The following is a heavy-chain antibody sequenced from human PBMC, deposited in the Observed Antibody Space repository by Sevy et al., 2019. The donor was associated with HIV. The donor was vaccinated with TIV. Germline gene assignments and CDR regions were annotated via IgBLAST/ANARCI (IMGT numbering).Heavy chain of an antibody. V-gene: IGHV3-23*01. J-gene: IGHJ4*02. CDR1: GFTFSSYA. Sequence: GGSLRLSCAASGFTFSSYAMSWVRQAPGKGLEWVSAISGSGGSTYYADSVKGRFTISRDNSKNTLYLQMNSLRAEDMAVYYCAKGGLRFLEWLLEDTTFDYWGQGTLVNVSS. CDR2: ISGSGGST. CDR3: AKGGLRFLEWLLEDTTFDY. D-gene: IGHD3-3*01.